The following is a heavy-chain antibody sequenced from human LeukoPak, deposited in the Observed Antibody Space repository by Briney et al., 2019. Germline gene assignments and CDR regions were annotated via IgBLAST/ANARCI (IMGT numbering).Heavy chain of an antibody. D-gene: IGHD3-22*01. Sequence: GRSLRLSCAASGFTFSTYAMHWVRQAPGKGLEWVVVIWYDGSNKYYADSVKGRFTISRDNSKNTLYLQMNSLRAEDTAVYYCAKGKGNYYDRSGYYVLDYWGQGTLVTVSS. CDR3: AKGKGNYYDRSGYYVLDY. J-gene: IGHJ4*02. V-gene: IGHV3-33*06. CDR1: GFTFSTYA. CDR2: IWYDGSNK.